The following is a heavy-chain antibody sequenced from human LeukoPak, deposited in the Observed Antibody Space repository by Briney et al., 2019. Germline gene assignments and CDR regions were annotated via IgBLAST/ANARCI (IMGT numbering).Heavy chain of an antibody. CDR1: GYTFTNYG. J-gene: IGHJ4*02. Sequence: ASVMVSCKASGYTFTNYGISWVRQAPGQGLEWMAWISANNGETRYAQNLQGRLTMTTATSTSTAYMELRSLRPDDTAVYYCARVPPSAHQLLSSDYWGQGTQVTVSS. V-gene: IGHV1-18*04. CDR2: ISANNGET. D-gene: IGHD2-2*01. CDR3: ARVPPSAHQLLSSDY.